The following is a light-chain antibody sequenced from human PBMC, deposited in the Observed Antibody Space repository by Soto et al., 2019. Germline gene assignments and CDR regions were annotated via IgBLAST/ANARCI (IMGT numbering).Light chain of an antibody. Sequence: QSVLTQPPSVSGAPGQRVTISCTGSSSNIGAGYDVHWYQQRPGTAPKLLIYGNTSRPSGVPDRFSGSKSGTSASLAITGLQPEDEAHYYCPSHDSSLSGSRVVFGGGTQLTVL. CDR1: SSNIGAGYD. CDR2: GNT. CDR3: PSHDSSLSGSRVV. J-gene: IGLJ7*01. V-gene: IGLV1-40*01.